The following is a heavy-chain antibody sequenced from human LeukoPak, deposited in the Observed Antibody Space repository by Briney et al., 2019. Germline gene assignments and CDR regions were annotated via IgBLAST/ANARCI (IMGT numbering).Heavy chain of an antibody. J-gene: IGHJ4*02. D-gene: IGHD2-2*01. Sequence: GGSLRLSCAASGFTFANYWMSWVRQAPGKGLEWVANIKQDGSEKYYVDSVKGRFTISRDNAKNSLYLQMNSLRAEDTAVYYCARGSVSAPYYFDYWGQGTLVTVSS. CDR2: IKQDGSEK. CDR1: GFTFANYW. CDR3: ARGSVSAPYYFDY. V-gene: IGHV3-7*01.